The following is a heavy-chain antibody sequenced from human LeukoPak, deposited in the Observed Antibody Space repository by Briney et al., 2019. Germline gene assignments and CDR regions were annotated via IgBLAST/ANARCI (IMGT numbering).Heavy chain of an antibody. J-gene: IGHJ4*02. D-gene: IGHD7-27*01. CDR3: ASLDWGVSDFDH. CDR1: GYTFISYA. Sequence: ASVTVSCTASGYTFISYAMHWVRQAPGQGLEWMGWINAANGNTKYSERFQGRITVTKDTSASTVYMELNSLRSEDTAVYYCASLDWGVSDFDHWGQGTLVTVSS. CDR2: INAANGNT. V-gene: IGHV1-3*01.